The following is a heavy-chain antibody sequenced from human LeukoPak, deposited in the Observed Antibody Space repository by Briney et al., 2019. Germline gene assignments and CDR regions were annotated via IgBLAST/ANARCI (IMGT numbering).Heavy chain of an antibody. CDR1: GFTFSSYG. D-gene: IGHD3-10*01. CDR2: IWYDGSNE. Sequence: PGGSLRLSCAASGFTFSSYGMHWVRQAPGKGLEWVAVIWYDGSNEYYADSVKGRFTISRDNSKNTLYLQMNSLRAEDTAVYYCARGYYGSGSTSFDPWGQGTLVTVSS. CDR3: ARGYYGSGSTSFDP. V-gene: IGHV3-33*01. J-gene: IGHJ5*02.